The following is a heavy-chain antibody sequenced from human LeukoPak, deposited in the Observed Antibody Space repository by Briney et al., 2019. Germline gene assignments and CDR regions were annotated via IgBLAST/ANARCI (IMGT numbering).Heavy chain of an antibody. CDR1: GFTFSSYW. Sequence: PGGSLRLSCAGSGFTFSSYWMSWVRQAPGKWLEWVANINQDGSEKYYVDSVKGRFTISRDNAKNSLYLQMNSLRAEDTAVYYCARPYSSSEAFDIWGQGTMVTVSS. CDR2: INQDGSEK. V-gene: IGHV3-7*04. J-gene: IGHJ3*02. CDR3: ARPYSSSEAFDI. D-gene: IGHD6-13*01.